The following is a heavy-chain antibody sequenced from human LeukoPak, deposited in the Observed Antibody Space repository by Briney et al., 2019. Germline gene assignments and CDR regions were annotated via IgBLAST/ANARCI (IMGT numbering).Heavy chain of an antibody. CDR1: GASISSSTYY. CDR3: ARGNYMYDILTGYYPLPPDY. V-gene: IGHV4-39*07. D-gene: IGHD3-9*01. J-gene: IGHJ4*02. Sequence: RTSETLSLTCTVSGASISSSTYYWGWIRQPPGKGLEWIGSASYSGNTYYNPSLKSRVTILVDTSKNQFSLKMTSVTAADTAVYYCARGNYMYDILTGYYPLPPDYWGQGTLVTVSS. CDR2: ASYSGNT.